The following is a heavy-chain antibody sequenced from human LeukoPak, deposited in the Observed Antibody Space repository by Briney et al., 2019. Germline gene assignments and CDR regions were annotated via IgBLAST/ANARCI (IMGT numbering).Heavy chain of an antibody. Sequence: SETLSFTCTVSGVSISSYYWNWVRQPPGKGLEWIGYIYNSGSTNYNPSLKSRVTISVDTSKNQFSLKLSSVTAADTAVYYCARDHSGGYYIYDYWGQGTLVTVSS. J-gene: IGHJ4*02. CDR1: GVSISSYY. CDR2: IYNSGST. CDR3: ARDHSGGYYIYDY. V-gene: IGHV4-59*01. D-gene: IGHD3-22*01.